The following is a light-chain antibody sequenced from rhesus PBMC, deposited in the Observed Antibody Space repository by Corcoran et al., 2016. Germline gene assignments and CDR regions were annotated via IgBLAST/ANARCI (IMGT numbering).Light chain of an antibody. J-gene: IGKJ2*01. CDR3: QETSDLYS. CDR2: GSS. V-gene: IGKV3-31*02. Sequence: EIVMTQSPATLSFSPGERATPSCRASPSVSSYLAWSQQKTGQAPSVLIYGSSSRATGNPDRFSGSGSGTDFTLTISSLEPEDFAIYYCQETSDLYSFGHGTKVEI. CDR1: PSVSSY.